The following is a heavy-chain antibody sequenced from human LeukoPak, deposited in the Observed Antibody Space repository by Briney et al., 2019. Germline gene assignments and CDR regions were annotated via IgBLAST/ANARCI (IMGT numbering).Heavy chain of an antibody. CDR2: INTNTGNP. Sequence: PGGSLRLSCAASGVTFTSYAMNWVRQAPGQGLEWMGWINTNTGNPTYAQGFTGRFVFSLDTSVSTAYLQISSLKAEDTAVYYCARDMPGDYWGQGTLVTVSS. V-gene: IGHV7-4-1*02. CDR3: ARDMPGDY. D-gene: IGHD2-2*01. J-gene: IGHJ4*02. CDR1: GVTFTSYA.